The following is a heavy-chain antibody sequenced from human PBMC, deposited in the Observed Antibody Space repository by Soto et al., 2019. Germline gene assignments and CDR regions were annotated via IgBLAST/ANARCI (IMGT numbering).Heavy chain of an antibody. CDR2: IYYSGTT. D-gene: IGHD1-26*01. CDR1: GYSISSSNW. J-gene: IGHJ4*02. V-gene: IGHV4-28*01. Sequence: QVQLQESGPGLVKPSDTLSLTCAVSGYSISSSNWWGWIRQPPGKGLEWIGYIYYSGTTYYNPSLTRRVTMSVDTSTNRFSLKLTSVTAVDTAVYYCARREIQGPIDYWGQGALVTVSS. CDR3: ARREIQGPIDY.